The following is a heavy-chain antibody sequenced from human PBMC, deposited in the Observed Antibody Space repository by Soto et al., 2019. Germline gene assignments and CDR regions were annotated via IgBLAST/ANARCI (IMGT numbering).Heavy chain of an antibody. CDR2: IYYSGST. CDR1: GGSISSTSYY. V-gene: IGHV4-39*01. D-gene: IGHD6-19*01. Sequence: PSETLSLTCIVSGGSISSTSYYWGWLRQPPGKGLEWIGIIYYSGSTYYNPSLKSRVTISVDTSKNQFSLKLSSVAAADTAVYYCARHTSYTSGWCDYWGRGTLVTVSS. CDR3: ARHTSYTSGWCDY. J-gene: IGHJ4*02.